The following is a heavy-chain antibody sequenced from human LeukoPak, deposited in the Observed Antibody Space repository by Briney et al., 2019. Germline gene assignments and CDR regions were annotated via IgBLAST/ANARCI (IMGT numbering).Heavy chain of an antibody. CDR2: FYYSGST. D-gene: IGHD3-10*01. Sequence: PSETLSLTCTVSGASIGKSSFYWGWIRQPPGKGLEWIGSFYYSGSTYYNPSLKSRVTISVDTSKNQFSLKLSSLTAADTAVYYCAGLGSYGSGTRLHDYWGQGTLVTVSS. J-gene: IGHJ4*02. CDR3: AGLGSYGSGTRLHDY. CDR1: GASIGKSSFY. V-gene: IGHV4-39*07.